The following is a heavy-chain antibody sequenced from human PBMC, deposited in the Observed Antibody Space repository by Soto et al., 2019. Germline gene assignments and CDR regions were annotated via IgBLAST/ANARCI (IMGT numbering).Heavy chain of an antibody. CDR2: ISSSGSTT. CDR1: GFTFSSYS. D-gene: IGHD3-16*01. V-gene: IGHV3-48*02. J-gene: IGHJ6*02. CDR3: AGGYSGMGV. Sequence: EVQLVESGGGLVQPGGSLRLSCAASGFTFSSYSMNWVREAAGKGLEWVSYISSSGSTTYYADSVKGRVTISRDNAKKSLYLQLNSLRDEDTAVYYCAGGYSGMGVWGQAITITISS.